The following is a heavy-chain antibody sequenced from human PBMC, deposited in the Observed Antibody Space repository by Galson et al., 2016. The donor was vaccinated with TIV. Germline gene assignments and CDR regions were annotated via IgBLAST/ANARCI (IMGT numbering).Heavy chain of an antibody. J-gene: IGHJ3*02. D-gene: IGHD3-16*01. CDR3: ARDRLGAKRAFDI. CDR1: GYTFTSHT. V-gene: IGHV1-3*01. Sequence: SVKVSCKASGYTFTSHTMHWVRQAPGQRLEWMGWINVGNGNTKYVQKFKGRVTIASDTSARIAYMELSTLTSEDTAMYYCARDRLGAKRAFDIWGQGTLVTVSS. CDR2: INVGNGNT.